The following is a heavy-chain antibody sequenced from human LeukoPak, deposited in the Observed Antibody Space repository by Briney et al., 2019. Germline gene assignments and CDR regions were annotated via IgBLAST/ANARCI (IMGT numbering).Heavy chain of an antibody. CDR2: INPSGGST. Sequence: ASVTVSCKASGYTFTSYYMHWVRQAPGQGLEWMGIINPSGGSTSYAQKFQGRVTMTRDTSTSTVYMELSSLRSEDTAVYYCARGEYDFWSGYQFDYWGQGTLVTVSS. V-gene: IGHV1-46*01. CDR1: GYTFTSYY. CDR3: ARGEYDFWSGYQFDY. D-gene: IGHD3-3*01. J-gene: IGHJ4*02.